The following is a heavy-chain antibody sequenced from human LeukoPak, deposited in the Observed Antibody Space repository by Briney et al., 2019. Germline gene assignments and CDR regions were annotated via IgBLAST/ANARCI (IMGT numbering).Heavy chain of an antibody. CDR1: GDSVSSSGYY. D-gene: IGHD4-11*01. Sequence: PSETLSLTCTVSGDSVSSSGYYWGWIRQPPGKGLEWIGSMYYSGSTYYIPSLKSRVIISVDTSENRFSLKLTAVTAADTAVYYCARSLHTVTTWNWFDPWGQGTLVTVSS. CDR3: ARSLHTVTTWNWFDP. J-gene: IGHJ5*02. CDR2: MYYSGST. V-gene: IGHV4-39*07.